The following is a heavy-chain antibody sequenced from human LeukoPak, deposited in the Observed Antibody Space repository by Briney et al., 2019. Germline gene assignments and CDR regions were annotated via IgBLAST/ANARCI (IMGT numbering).Heavy chain of an antibody. CDR3: ARRGDCTNGVCRSYWYFDL. J-gene: IGHJ2*01. V-gene: IGHV4-4*07. CDR2: IYTSGST. D-gene: IGHD2-8*01. Sequence: PSETLSLTCTVSGGSISSYYWSWIRQPAGKGLEWIGRIYTSGSTNYNPPLKSRVTMSVDTSKNQFSLKLSSVTAADTAVYYCARRGDCTNGVCRSYWYFDLWGRGTLVTVSS. CDR1: GGSISSYY.